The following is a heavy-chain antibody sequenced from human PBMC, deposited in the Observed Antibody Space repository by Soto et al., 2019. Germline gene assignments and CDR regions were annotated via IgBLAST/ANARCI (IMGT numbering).Heavy chain of an antibody. CDR1: GFTFSSCA. CDR3: AKVGPYYDFWTGYPYYYSYGMDV. J-gene: IGHJ6*02. CDR2: SSGSGGST. D-gene: IGHD3-3*01. V-gene: IGHV3-23*01. Sequence: GGSLRLSCAASGFTFSSCAMSWVRQAPGKGLEWGSASSGSGGSTYYADSVKGRFTSSRDNSKNTLYLQMNSLRAEDTAVYYCAKVGPYYDFWTGYPYYYSYGMDVWGQGTTVTVSS.